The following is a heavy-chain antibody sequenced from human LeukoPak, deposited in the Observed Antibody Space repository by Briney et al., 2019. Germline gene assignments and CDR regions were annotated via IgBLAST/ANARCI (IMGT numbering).Heavy chain of an antibody. CDR1: GYTFTGYY. CDR3: ARDPGFTFGGVGAFDI. CDR2: INPNSGGT. D-gene: IGHD3-16*01. Sequence: ASVKASCKASGYTFTGYYMHWVRQAPGQGLEWMGWINPNSGGTNYAQKFQGRVTMTRDTSISTAYMELSRLRSDDTAVYYCARDPGFTFGGVGAFDIWGQGTMVTVSS. V-gene: IGHV1-2*02. J-gene: IGHJ3*02.